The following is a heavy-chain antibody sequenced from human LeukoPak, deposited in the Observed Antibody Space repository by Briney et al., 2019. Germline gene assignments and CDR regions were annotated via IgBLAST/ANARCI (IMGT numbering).Heavy chain of an antibody. CDR3: ARGETTVTTDY. CDR2: IYHSGST. Sequence: SETLSLTCTVSGYSIGSGYYWGWIRQPPGKGLEWIGSIYHSGSTYYNPSLKSRVTISVDTSKNQFSLKLSSVTAADTAVYYCARGETTVTTDYWGQGTLVTVSS. J-gene: IGHJ4*02. CDR1: GYSIGSGYY. V-gene: IGHV4-38-2*02. D-gene: IGHD4-11*01.